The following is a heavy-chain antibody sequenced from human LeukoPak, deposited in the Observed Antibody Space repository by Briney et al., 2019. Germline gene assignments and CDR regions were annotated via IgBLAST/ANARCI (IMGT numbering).Heavy chain of an antibody. Sequence: PGGSLRLSCAASGFTFSSYEMNWVRQAPGKGLEWVSYISSSGSTIYYADSVKGRFTISRDSAKNSLYLQMNSLRAEDTAVYYCARLFNWNGLYWGQGTLVTVSS. D-gene: IGHD1-20*01. CDR3: ARLFNWNGLY. V-gene: IGHV3-48*03. CDR2: ISSSGSTI. CDR1: GFTFSSYE. J-gene: IGHJ4*02.